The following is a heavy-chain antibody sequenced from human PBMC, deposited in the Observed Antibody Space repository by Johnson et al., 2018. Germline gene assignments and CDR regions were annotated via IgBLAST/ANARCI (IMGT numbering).Heavy chain of an antibody. CDR3: TTEFPQLLWCGEMTGRGFDI. D-gene: IGHD3-10*01. Sequence: EVQLVESGGGLVKPGGSLRLSCTTSGFTFSSAWMNWVRQAPGKGLEWVGRIKSKSDGGTTDYAAPVKGRFSISRDDSTNTVYVQMINLKTEDTAVYYCTTEFPQLLWCGEMTGRGFDIWGQGTLVTVSS. J-gene: IGHJ3*02. CDR1: GFTFSSAW. CDR2: IKSKSDGGTT. V-gene: IGHV3-15*07.